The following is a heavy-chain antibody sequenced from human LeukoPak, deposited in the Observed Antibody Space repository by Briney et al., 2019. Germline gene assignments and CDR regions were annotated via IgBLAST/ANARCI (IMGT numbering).Heavy chain of an antibody. CDR2: IYYSGST. Sequence: SETLSLTCTVSGGSISSGGYYWSWIRQHPGKGLEWIGYIYYSGSTYYNPSLKSRVTISVDTSKNQFSLKLSSVTAADTAVYYCVSIAEGYCSGGSCYGFDYWGQGTLVTVSS. CDR1: GGSISSGGYY. D-gene: IGHD2-15*01. V-gene: IGHV4-31*03. CDR3: VSIAEGYCSGGSCYGFDY. J-gene: IGHJ4*02.